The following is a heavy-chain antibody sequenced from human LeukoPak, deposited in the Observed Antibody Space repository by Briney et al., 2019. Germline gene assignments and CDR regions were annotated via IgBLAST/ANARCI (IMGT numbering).Heavy chain of an antibody. Sequence: ASVKVSCKASGYTFTSYGISWVRQAPGQGLEWMGWISAYNGNTNYAQKLQGRVTMTTDTSTSTAYMELRSLRSDDTAVYYCARDRPYYYDSSGYHPPIWGQGTMVTVSS. V-gene: IGHV1-18*01. J-gene: IGHJ3*02. CDR1: GYTFTSYG. CDR2: ISAYNGNT. D-gene: IGHD3-22*01. CDR3: ARDRPYYYDSSGYHPPI.